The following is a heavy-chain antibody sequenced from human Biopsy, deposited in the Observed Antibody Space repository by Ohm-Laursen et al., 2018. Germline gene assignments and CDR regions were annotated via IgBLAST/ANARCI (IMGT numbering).Heavy chain of an antibody. J-gene: IGHJ5*02. CDR1: GGSISNNNYY. Sequence: SETLSLTCTVSGGSISNNNYYWGWIRQPPGKGLEWFGSIFYRGSTHYKPSLKRRVNISVDTSKNQFSLKLISVTAADTAVYYCARDYDTSGYYYVSWGQGTLVTVSS. D-gene: IGHD3-22*01. V-gene: IGHV4-39*01. CDR2: IFYRGST. CDR3: ARDYDTSGYYYVS.